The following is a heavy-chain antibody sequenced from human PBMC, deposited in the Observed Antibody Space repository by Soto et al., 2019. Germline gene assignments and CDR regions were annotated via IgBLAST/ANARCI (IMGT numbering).Heavy chain of an antibody. CDR2: IDPRSGGT. J-gene: IGHJ4*02. CDR1: GYPFTTYY. Sequence: HVQLVQSGTEVKKPGASVRVSCMVSGYPFTTYYIHWVRQAHGQGLEWMGWIDPRSGGTVYEQKFQGRGTMTRDTTISTVYMDLSGLTSDDTALYYCATDDYGIFPYWGQGSLVTVSS. D-gene: IGHD3-10*01. CDR3: ATDDYGIFPY. V-gene: IGHV1-2*02.